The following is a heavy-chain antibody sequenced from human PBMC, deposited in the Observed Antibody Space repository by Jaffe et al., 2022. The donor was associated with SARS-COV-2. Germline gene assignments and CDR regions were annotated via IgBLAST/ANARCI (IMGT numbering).Heavy chain of an antibody. D-gene: IGHD2-8*02. CDR1: NTSIGSGDF. CDR3: ARSGSGLTRGPFV. V-gene: IGHV4-38-2*01. J-gene: IGHJ4*02. Sequence: HLQESGPGLVKPSETLSLTCSVSNTSIGSGDFWGWIRQSPTKGLEWIGSIYHSGTTYYNPSLLSRVTLSVDTSRNQFFLNLKSATGDDTAVYYCARSGSGLTRGPFVWGQGIVVTVSS. CDR2: IYHSGTT.